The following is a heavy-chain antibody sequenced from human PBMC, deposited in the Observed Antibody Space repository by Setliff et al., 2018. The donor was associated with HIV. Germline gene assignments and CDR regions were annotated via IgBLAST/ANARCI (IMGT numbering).Heavy chain of an antibody. CDR2: IDHSGST. CDR1: GESLSGYY. CDR3: ARSSAERSAVRGLAIAFDI. Sequence: SETLSLTCAVYGESLSGYYWSWIRQPPGKGLEWIGEIDHSGSTNYNPPLKSRVTISVDTAKNQFSLKLRAVTAVDTAVYYCARSSAERSAVRGLAIAFDIWGPGTKVTVSS. D-gene: IGHD3-10*01. J-gene: IGHJ3*02. V-gene: IGHV4-34*01.